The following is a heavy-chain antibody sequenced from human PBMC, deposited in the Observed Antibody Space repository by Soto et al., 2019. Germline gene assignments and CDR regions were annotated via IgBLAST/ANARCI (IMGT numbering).Heavy chain of an antibody. CDR3: AGTGGSSYDY. CDR2: IYNGGGT. CDR1: GFTVSGNY. Sequence: EVQLVETAGGLIQPGGSLRLSCAASGFTVSGNYMSWVLQAPGKGLEWVSVIYNGGGTYYADSVEGRFTISRDNSKNTLYLQMNSLRAEETVVYYCAGTGGSSYDYWGQGTRVTVSS. D-gene: IGHD2-15*01. V-gene: IGHV3-53*02. J-gene: IGHJ4*02.